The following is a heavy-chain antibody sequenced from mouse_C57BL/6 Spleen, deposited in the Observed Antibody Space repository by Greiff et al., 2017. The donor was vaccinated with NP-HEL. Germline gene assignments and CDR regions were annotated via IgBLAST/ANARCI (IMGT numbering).Heavy chain of an antibody. CDR3: ARDSDY. V-gene: IGHV5-4*01. CDR2: FSDGGSYP. J-gene: IGHJ2*01. CDR1: GFTFSSYA. Sequence: EVKLVESGGGLVKPGGSLKLSCAASGFTFSSYAMSWVRQTPEKRLEWVATFSDGGSYPYYPDHVKGRFTISRDNATNNLYLQMSHMKSEDTAMYYCARDSDYWGQGTTLTVSS.